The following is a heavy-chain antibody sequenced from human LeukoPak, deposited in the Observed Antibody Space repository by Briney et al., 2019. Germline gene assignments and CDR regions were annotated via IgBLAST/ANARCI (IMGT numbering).Heavy chain of an antibody. CDR2: IYYSGIT. CDR3: ARVHYDTSGYRYYYYYMDV. J-gene: IGHJ6*03. V-gene: IGHV4-39*07. D-gene: IGHD3-22*01. CDR1: GGSIIHGSYY. Sequence: SETLSFTCNVSGGSIIHGSYYWGWIRQPPGKGLEWIGSIYYSGITYYNPSLKSRVTLTVDTSTNQFSLRLTPMTAADTAVYFCARVHYDTSGYRYYYYYMDVWGKGTTVTVSS.